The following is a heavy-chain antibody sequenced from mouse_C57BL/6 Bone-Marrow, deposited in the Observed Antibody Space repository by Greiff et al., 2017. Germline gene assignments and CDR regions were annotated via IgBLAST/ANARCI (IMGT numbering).Heavy chain of an antibody. CDR2: IYPGGGYT. V-gene: IGHV1-63*01. CDR1: GYTFTNYW. D-gene: IGHD2-1*01. Sequence: QVQLQQSGAELVRPGTSVKMSCKASGYTFTNYWIGWAKQRPGHGLEWIGDIYPGGGYTNYNEKFKGKATLTADKSSSTAYMQFSSLTSEDSAIYYCARSHGNFEGYFDVWGTWTTVTVSS. CDR3: ARSHGNFEGYFDV. J-gene: IGHJ1*03.